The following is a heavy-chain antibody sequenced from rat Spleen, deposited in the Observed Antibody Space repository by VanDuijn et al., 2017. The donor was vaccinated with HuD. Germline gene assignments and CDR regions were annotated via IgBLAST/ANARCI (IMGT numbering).Heavy chain of an antibody. CDR3: TRHDYSGVITNWFAY. V-gene: IGHV5-25*01. CDR2: ISPSCGFT. CDR1: GFTFSDYN. J-gene: IGHJ2*01. Sequence: EVQLVKSGGGLVQPGRSLKLSCAASGFTFSDYNMAWVRQAPTKGLEWVASISPSCGFTYYRDSVKGRFSISSDNAKTTLYLQMDSLRSEDAATYYCTRHDYSGVITNWFAYWGQGVMVTVSS. D-gene: IGHD4-4*01.